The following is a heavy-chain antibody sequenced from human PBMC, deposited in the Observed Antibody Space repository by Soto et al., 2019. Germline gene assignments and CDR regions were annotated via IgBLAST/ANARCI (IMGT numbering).Heavy chain of an antibody. CDR2: IYHSGST. V-gene: IGHV4-30-2*01. D-gene: IGHD2-21*02. CDR3: PRAGGNSVDLDY. CDR1: GGSISSGGYS. Sequence: QLQLQESGSGLVKPSQTLSLTCAVSGGSISSGGYSWSWIRHPPGKGLECIGCIYHSGSTYYTPSLNSRVTPSVDRSNNQFSLKLSSLTAPDTAVYYCPRAGGNSVDLDYWGQGTLGTVSS. J-gene: IGHJ4*02.